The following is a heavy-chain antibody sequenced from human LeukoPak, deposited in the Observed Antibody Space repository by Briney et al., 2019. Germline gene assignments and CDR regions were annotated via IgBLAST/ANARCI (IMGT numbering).Heavy chain of an antibody. CDR3: ARDLHYSPDF. D-gene: IGHD2-21*01. J-gene: IGHJ4*02. CDR1: GFTFSSYW. CDR2: IKSDDST. V-gene: IGHV3-74*01. Sequence: GGSLTLSCAASGFTFSSYWMHWVRQAPAKGLVWVSRIKSDDSTTYADSVKGRFTISRDNAKNTLYLQMDSLRDEDTAVYYCARDLHYSPDFWGQGTLVTVSS.